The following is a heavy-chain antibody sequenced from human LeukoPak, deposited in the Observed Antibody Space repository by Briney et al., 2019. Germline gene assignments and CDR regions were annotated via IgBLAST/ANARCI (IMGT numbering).Heavy chain of an antibody. CDR1: GYTFTSYD. J-gene: IGHJ4*02. CDR2: INPNSGGT. CDR3: ARGDYDSSGLVSYFDY. D-gene: IGHD3-22*01. V-gene: IGHV1-2*06. Sequence: ASVKVSCKASGYTFTSYDINWVRQATGQGLEWMGRINPNSGGTNYAQKFQGRVTMTRDTSISTAYMELSRLRSDDTAVYYCARGDYDSSGLVSYFDYWGQGTLVTVSS.